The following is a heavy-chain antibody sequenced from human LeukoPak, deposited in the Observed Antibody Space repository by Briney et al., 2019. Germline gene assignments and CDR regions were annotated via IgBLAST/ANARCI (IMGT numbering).Heavy chain of an antibody. Sequence: PGGSLRLSCAASGFTVSSNYMSWVRQAPGKGLEWVSVIYTGGTTYYADSVKGRFTISRDNSKNTLYLQMNSLRAEGTAVYYCARAYSSGWKWDYWGQGTLVTVSS. J-gene: IGHJ4*02. CDR3: ARAYSSGWKWDY. D-gene: IGHD6-19*01. CDR2: IYTGGTT. V-gene: IGHV3-53*01. CDR1: GFTVSSNY.